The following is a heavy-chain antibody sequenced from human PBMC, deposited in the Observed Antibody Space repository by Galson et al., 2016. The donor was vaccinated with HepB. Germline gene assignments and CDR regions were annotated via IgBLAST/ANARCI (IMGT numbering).Heavy chain of an antibody. CDR1: GGSISSYY. V-gene: IGHV4-59*01. J-gene: IGHJ6*02. Sequence: SETLSLTCTVSGGSISSYYWSWIRQPPGKGPEWIGYIYYSGSTNYNPPPKSRVTISVDTSKNQFSLKLTSVTTADTAVYSCARTPSRGGMDVWGQGTTVTVSS. D-gene: IGHD3-10*01. CDR3: ARTPSRGGMDV. CDR2: IYYSGST.